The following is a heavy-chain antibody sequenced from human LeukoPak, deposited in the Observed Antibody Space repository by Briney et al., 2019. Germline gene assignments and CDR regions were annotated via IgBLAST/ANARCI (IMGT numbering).Heavy chain of an antibody. Sequence: SETLSLTCTASGGSISSSSYYWGWIRQPPGKGLEWIGSIYYSGSTYYNPSLKSRVTISVDTSKNQFSLKLSSVTAADTAVYHCARVMDYGGNSSAFDIWGQGTMVTVSS. J-gene: IGHJ3*02. D-gene: IGHD4-23*01. CDR2: IYYSGST. CDR1: GGSISSSSYY. V-gene: IGHV4-39*07. CDR3: ARVMDYGGNSSAFDI.